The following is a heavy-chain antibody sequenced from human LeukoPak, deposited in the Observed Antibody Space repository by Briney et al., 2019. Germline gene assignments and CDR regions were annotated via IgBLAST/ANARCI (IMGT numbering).Heavy chain of an antibody. Sequence: PSETRSLTCTVSGGSISSYYWSWTRQPPGKGLEWIGYIYYSGSTNYNPSLKSRVTISVDTSKNQFSLKLSSVTAADTAVYYCARASVAGSMDYWGQGTLVTVSS. CDR2: IYYSGST. CDR3: ARASVAGSMDY. J-gene: IGHJ4*02. V-gene: IGHV4-59*01. CDR1: GGSISSYY. D-gene: IGHD6-19*01.